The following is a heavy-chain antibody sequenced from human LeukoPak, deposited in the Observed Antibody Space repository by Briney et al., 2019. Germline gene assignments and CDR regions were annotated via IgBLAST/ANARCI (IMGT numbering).Heavy chain of an antibody. J-gene: IGHJ4*02. Sequence: PGGSLRLSCAPSGFTFSSYWMSWVRQAPGKGLEWVANIKQDGSEKYYVDSVKGRFTISRDNAKNSLYLQMNSLRAEDTAVYYCARDSSSMIPTFDYWGQGTLVTVSS. CDR2: IKQDGSEK. D-gene: IGHD6-6*01. CDR1: GFTFSSYW. V-gene: IGHV3-7*01. CDR3: ARDSSSMIPTFDY.